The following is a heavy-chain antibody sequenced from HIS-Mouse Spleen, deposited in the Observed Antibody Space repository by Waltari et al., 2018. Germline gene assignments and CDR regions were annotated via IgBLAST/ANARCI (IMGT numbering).Heavy chain of an antibody. J-gene: IGHJ2*01. CDR2: IYYSGST. Sequence: QLQLQESGPGLVKPSETLSLTCTVSGGSISSSSYYWGWIRQPPGKGLEWIGSIYYSGSTYDNPSLKSRVTISVATSKNQFSLKLSCVTAADTAVYYCAREIPYSSSWYDWYFDLWGRGTLVTVSS. CDR1: GGSISSSSYY. V-gene: IGHV4-39*07. CDR3: AREIPYSSSWYDWYFDL. D-gene: IGHD6-13*01.